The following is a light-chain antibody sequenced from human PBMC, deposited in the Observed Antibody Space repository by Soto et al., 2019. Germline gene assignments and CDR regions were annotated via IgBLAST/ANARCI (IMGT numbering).Light chain of an antibody. CDR1: DSNIGAGYD. CDR3: QSYDTRLGDWV. CDR2: SNY. V-gene: IGLV1-40*01. J-gene: IGLJ3*02. Sequence: QSVLTQSPSVSGAPGQTVTISCSGSDSNIGAGYDLHWYQQVPGTAPKLLIHSNYLRASGVPDRFSASKSVTSASLAIIGLQADDEADYYCQSYDTRLGDWVFGGGTKLTVL.